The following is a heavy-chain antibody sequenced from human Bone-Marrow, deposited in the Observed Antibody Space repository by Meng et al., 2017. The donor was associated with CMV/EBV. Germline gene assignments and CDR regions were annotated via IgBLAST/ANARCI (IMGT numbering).Heavy chain of an antibody. CDR3: ARGDIVVVPAAPSDY. D-gene: IGHD2-2*01. V-gene: IGHV3-21*01. J-gene: IGHJ4*02. CDR2: ISSSSSYI. CDR1: GFTFSSYS. Sequence: GGSLRLSCAASGFTFSSYSMNWVRRAPGKGLEWVSSISSSSSYIYYADSVKGRFTISRDNSKNTLYLQMNSLRAEDTAVYYCARGDIVVVPAAPSDYWGQGTLVTVSS.